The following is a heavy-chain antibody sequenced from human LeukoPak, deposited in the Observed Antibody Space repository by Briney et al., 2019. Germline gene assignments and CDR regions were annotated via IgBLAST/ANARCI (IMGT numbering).Heavy chain of an antibody. Sequence: ASVKVSCKASVYASINYYIHWVRQAPGQGLEWMGIINPRDGSTSYAQKFQGKVTMTRDTSTSTVYMDLSSLTSEDTAVYHCARGKRTTVAPFDYWGQGTLVSVSS. J-gene: IGHJ4*02. CDR1: VYASINYY. CDR2: INPRDGST. D-gene: IGHD4-23*01. CDR3: ARGKRTTVAPFDY. V-gene: IGHV1-46*01.